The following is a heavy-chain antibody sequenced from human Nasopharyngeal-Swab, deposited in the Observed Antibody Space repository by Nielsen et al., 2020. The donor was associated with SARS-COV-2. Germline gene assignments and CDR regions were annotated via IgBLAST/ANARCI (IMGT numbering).Heavy chain of an antibody. Sequence: SETLSLTCTLSGCSISSYYWSWIRQPPGKGLEWIGYISYSGSTNYNPSLKSRVTISVDTSKNQFSLKLSSVTAADTAVYYCARGYCSSTSCYAARHFDYWGQGTLVTVSS. D-gene: IGHD2-2*01. CDR2: ISYSGST. J-gene: IGHJ4*02. V-gene: IGHV4-59*01. CDR3: ARGYCSSTSCYAARHFDY. CDR1: GCSISSYY.